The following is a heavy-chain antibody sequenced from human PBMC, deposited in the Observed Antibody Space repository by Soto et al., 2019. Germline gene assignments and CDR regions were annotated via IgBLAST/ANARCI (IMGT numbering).Heavy chain of an antibody. D-gene: IGHD3-10*01. Sequence: SETLSLTCTVSGGSISSSSYYWGWIRQPPGKGLEWIGSIYYSGSTYYNPSLKSRVTISVDTSKKQFSLKLSSVTAADTAVYYCARQFITMVRGYYYYGMDVWGQGTTVTVSS. CDR1: GGSISSSSYY. CDR2: IYYSGST. J-gene: IGHJ6*02. CDR3: ARQFITMVRGYYYYGMDV. V-gene: IGHV4-39*01.